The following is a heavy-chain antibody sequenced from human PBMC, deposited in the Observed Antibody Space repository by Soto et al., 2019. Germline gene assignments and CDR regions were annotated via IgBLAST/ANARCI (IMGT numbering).Heavy chain of an antibody. D-gene: IGHD6-6*01. CDR3: ARASSSSSAADY. J-gene: IGHJ4*02. V-gene: IGHV4-31*03. CDR1: GESISSGGYY. Sequence: QVQLQESGPGLVKPSQTLSLTCNVSGESISSGGYYWSWIRHHPGKGLEWIGYIYDTESAYYNPSFKSSVTISMDTSKNQFAMRLSSVTAADTAVYYCARASSSSSAADYWGQGILATVSS. CDR2: IYDTESA.